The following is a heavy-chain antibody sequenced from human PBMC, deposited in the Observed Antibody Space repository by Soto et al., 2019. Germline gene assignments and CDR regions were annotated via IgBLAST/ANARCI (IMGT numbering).Heavy chain of an antibody. CDR3: ARPLFKYGDFRHFSY. D-gene: IGHD4-17*01. CDR1: GGTFKNNG. Sequence: GASVKVSCKAPGGTFKNNGISWVRQAPGQGLEWMGGIIPVFGTTNYAQKFQGRLTITADDFTSTVYMELSRLRYEDTAVYYCARPLFKYGDFRHFSYWGQGTQVTVSS. CDR2: IIPVFGTT. J-gene: IGHJ4*02. V-gene: IGHV1-69*13.